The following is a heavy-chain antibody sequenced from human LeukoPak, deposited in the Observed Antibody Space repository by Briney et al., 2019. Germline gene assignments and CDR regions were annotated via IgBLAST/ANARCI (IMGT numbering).Heavy chain of an antibody. CDR3: AKGAYDFLEIAYFDY. CDR1: GFSFTKYA. V-gene: IGHV3-23*01. D-gene: IGHD3-3*01. Sequence: PGGSLRLSCAASGFSFTKYAMSWVRQAPGKGLEWVAVVIGSSGATDYADSVKGRFTISRDNSKNTLFLQMNSLRAEDTAIYYCAKGAYDFLEIAYFDYWGQGALVTVSS. CDR2: VIGSSGAT. J-gene: IGHJ4*02.